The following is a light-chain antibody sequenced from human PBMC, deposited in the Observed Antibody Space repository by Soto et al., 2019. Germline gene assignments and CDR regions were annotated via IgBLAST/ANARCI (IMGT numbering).Light chain of an antibody. CDR2: AAS. V-gene: IGKV1-39*01. Sequence: IQMTQSPSSLSASVGDRVTITCRASHNIDTYLNWYQQKPGKAPILLIYAASSLQSGVPSRFSGSGSGTDFTLTISSLQPEDFATYYCQQTYSLPPDITFSQGTRLDIK. CDR3: QQTYSLPPDIT. J-gene: IGKJ5*01. CDR1: HNIDTY.